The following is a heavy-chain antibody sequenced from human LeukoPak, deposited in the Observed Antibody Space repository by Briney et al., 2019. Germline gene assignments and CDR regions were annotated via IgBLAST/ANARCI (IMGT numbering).Heavy chain of an antibody. CDR2: INPNSGGT. CDR3: AREGGNGYNHFDY. Sequence: GASVKVSCKASGYTFTGYYMHWVRQAPGQGLEWMGRINPNSGGTNYAQKFQGRVTMTRDTSISTAYVELSRLRSDDTAVYYCAREGGNGYNHFDYWGQGTLVTVSS. J-gene: IGHJ4*02. D-gene: IGHD5-24*01. V-gene: IGHV1-2*06. CDR1: GYTFTGYY.